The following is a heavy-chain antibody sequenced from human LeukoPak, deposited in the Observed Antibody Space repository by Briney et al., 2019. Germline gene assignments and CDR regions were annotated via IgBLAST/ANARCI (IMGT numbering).Heavy chain of an antibody. Sequence: GSSVKVSCKASGGTFSSYAISWVRQAPGQGLEWMGGIIPIFGTANYAQKFQGRVTITADESTSTAYMELSSLRSEDTAVYYCARGPVDTAMDPLYYFDYWGRGTLVTVSS. D-gene: IGHD5-18*01. CDR2: IIPIFGTA. J-gene: IGHJ4*02. V-gene: IGHV1-69*01. CDR1: GGTFSSYA. CDR3: ARGPVDTAMDPLYYFDY.